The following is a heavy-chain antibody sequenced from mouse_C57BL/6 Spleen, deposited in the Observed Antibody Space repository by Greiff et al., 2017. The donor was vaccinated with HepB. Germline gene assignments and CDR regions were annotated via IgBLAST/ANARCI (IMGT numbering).Heavy chain of an antibody. Sequence: VQLQQSGPELVKPGASVKISCKASGYAFSSSWMNWVKQRPGKGLEWIGRIYPGDGDTNYNGKFKGKATLTADKSSSTAYMQLSSLTSEDSAVYFCARGDYEGDVWGTGTTVTVSS. J-gene: IGHJ1*03. CDR2: IYPGDGDT. D-gene: IGHD2-4*01. V-gene: IGHV1-82*01. CDR1: GYAFSSSW. CDR3: ARGDYEGDV.